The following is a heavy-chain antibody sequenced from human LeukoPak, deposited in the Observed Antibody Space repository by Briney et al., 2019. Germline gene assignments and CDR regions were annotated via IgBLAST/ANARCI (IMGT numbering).Heavy chain of an antibody. CDR3: ARDRGQWLVLTAFDI. J-gene: IGHJ3*02. V-gene: IGHV4-34*01. D-gene: IGHD6-19*01. Sequence: SETLSLTCAVYGGSFSGYYWSWIRQPPGKGLEWIGEINHSGSTNYNPSLKSRVTISVDTSKNQFSLKLSSVTAADTAVYYCARDRGQWLVLTAFDIWGQGTMVTVSS. CDR2: INHSGST. CDR1: GGSFSGYY.